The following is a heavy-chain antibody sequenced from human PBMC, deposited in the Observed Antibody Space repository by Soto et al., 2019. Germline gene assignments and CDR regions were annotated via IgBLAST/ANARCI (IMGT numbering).Heavy chain of an antibody. CDR2: ISSSGSTI. J-gene: IGHJ1*01. CDR1: GFTFSSYE. V-gene: IGHV3-48*03. D-gene: IGHD3-22*01. CDR3: ARAYYYDSSGP. Sequence: GGSLRLSCAASGFTFSSYEMNWVRQAPGKGLEWVSYISSSGSTIYYADSVKGRFTISRGNAKNSLYLRMNSLRAEDTAVYYCARAYYYDSSGPWGQGTLVTVSS.